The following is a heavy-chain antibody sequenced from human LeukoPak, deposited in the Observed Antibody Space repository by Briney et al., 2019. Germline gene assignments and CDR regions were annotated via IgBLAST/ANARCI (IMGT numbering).Heavy chain of an antibody. CDR1: GFIFSSYS. J-gene: IGHJ6*03. CDR3: AREDLSGSYYYMDV. CDR2: VSSSSSYI. V-gene: IGHV3-21*01. Sequence: KPGGSLRLSCAASGFIFSSYSMNWVRQAPGKGLEWVSSVSSSSSYIYYADSVKGRFTISRDNAKNSLYLQMNSLRAEDTAVYYCAREDLSGSYYYMDVWGKGTTVTVSS. D-gene: IGHD1-26*01.